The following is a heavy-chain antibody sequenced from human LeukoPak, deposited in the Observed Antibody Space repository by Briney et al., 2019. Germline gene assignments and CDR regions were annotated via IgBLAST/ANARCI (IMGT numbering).Heavy chain of an antibody. D-gene: IGHD3-22*01. V-gene: IGHV1-2*02. J-gene: IGHJ4*02. CDR3: ARNFYFDSSGYYHY. CDR2: INPNSGGT. Sequence: ASVKVSCKASGYTFTGYYMHWVRQAPGQGLEWMGWINPNSGGTNYAQKFQGRVTMTRDTSVSTAYMELSRLRSDDTAVYYCARNFYFDSSGYYHYWGQGTLVTVSS. CDR1: GYTFTGYY.